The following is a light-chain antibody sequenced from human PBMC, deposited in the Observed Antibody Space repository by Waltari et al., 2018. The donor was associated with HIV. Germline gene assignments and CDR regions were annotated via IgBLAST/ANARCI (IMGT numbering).Light chain of an antibody. J-gene: IGKJ2*01. CDR1: QSLLYSSNNKNY. Sequence: DIVMTQSPDSLAVSLGEWATMNCKSSQSLLYSSNNKNYLAWYQQKPGQPPKLLLYWASTRESGVPDRFSGSGSATDFTLTISSLQAEDVAVYYCQQYSITPVTFGQGTKLEIK. CDR2: WAS. V-gene: IGKV4-1*01. CDR3: QQYSITPVT.